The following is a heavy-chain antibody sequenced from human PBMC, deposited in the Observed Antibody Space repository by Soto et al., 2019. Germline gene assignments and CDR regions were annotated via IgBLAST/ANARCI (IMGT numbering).Heavy chain of an antibody. CDR1: GYTFTSYG. CDR3: AIRYSSSWYPDNNWFDP. CDR2: ISAYNGNT. Sequence: RASVKVSCKASGYTFTSYGISWVRQAPGQGLEWMGWISAYNGNTNYAQKLQGRVTMTTDTSTSTAYMELRSLRSDDTAVYYCAIRYSSSWYPDNNWFDPWGQGTLVTVSS. V-gene: IGHV1-18*04. D-gene: IGHD6-13*01. J-gene: IGHJ5*02.